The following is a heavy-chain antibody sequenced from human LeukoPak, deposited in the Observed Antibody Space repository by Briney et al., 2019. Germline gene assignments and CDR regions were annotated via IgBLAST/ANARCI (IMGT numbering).Heavy chain of an antibody. CDR1: GGTFSSYA. V-gene: IGHV1-69*04. CDR2: IIPILGIA. Sequence: GSSVKVSCKASGGTFSSYAISWVRQAPGQGLEWMGRIIPILGIANYAQKFQGRVTITADKSTSTAYMELSSLRSEDTAVYHCARDQRSLGSGSPNWFDPWGQGTLVTVSS. D-gene: IGHD3-10*01. J-gene: IGHJ5*02. CDR3: ARDQRSLGSGSPNWFDP.